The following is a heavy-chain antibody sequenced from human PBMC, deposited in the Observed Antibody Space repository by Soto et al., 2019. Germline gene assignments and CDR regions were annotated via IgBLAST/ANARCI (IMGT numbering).Heavy chain of an antibody. Sequence: ASVKVSCKASGYTFTSYAMHWVRQAPGQRLEWMGWINAGNGNTKYSQKFQGRVTITADESTSTAYMELSSLRSEDTAVYYCARDGYGSGSFPTTYGMDVRGQGTTVTVSS. J-gene: IGHJ6*02. D-gene: IGHD3-10*01. CDR3: ARDGYGSGSFPTTYGMDV. V-gene: IGHV1-3*01. CDR1: GYTFTSYA. CDR2: INAGNGNT.